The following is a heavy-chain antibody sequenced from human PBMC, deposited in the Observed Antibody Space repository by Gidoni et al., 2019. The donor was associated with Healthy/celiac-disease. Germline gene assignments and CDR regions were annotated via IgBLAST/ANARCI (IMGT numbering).Heavy chain of an antibody. CDR2: IWYDGSNK. V-gene: IGHV3-33*01. CDR3: ARGSKAVAAPSAGWFDP. Sequence: QVQLVASGGGVVQPGRSLRLSCAASGFTFISYGMDWVRQAPGKGLEWVAVIWYDGSNKYYADSVKGRFTISRDNSKNTLYLQMNSLRAEDTAVYYCARGSKAVAAPSAGWFDPWGQGTLVTVSS. CDR1: GFTFISYG. D-gene: IGHD6-19*01. J-gene: IGHJ5*02.